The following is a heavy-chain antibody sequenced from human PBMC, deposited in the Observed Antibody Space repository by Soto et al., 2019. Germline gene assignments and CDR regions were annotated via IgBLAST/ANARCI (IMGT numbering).Heavy chain of an antibody. CDR3: VKEGYYYDSSGYYYGWFDP. Sequence: GGSLRLSCSASGFTFISYAMHWVLQAPGKGLEYVSAISSNGGSTYYADSVKGRFTISRDNSKNTLYLQMSSLRAEDTAVYYCVKEGYYYDSSGYYYGWFDPWGHGT. J-gene: IGHJ5*02. CDR2: ISSNGGST. V-gene: IGHV3-64D*06. CDR1: GFTFISYA. D-gene: IGHD3-22*01.